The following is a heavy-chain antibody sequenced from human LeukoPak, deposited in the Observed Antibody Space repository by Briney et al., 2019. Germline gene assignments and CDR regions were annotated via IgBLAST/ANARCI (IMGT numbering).Heavy chain of an antibody. Sequence: ASVKVSCKASGYTFTSYDINWVRQATGQGLEWMGWMNPNSGNTGYAQKFQGRVTMTRNTSISTAYMELSSLRSEDTAVYYCARSGAVADYYYYGMDVWGQGTTVTVSS. D-gene: IGHD6-19*01. J-gene: IGHJ6*02. CDR3: ARSGAVADYYYYGMDV. V-gene: IGHV1-8*01. CDR1: GYTFTSYD. CDR2: MNPNSGNT.